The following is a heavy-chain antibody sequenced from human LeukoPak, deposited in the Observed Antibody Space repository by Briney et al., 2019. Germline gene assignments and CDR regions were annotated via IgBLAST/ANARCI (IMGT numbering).Heavy chain of an antibody. CDR3: GRFPDSGGSGRIY. J-gene: IGHJ4*02. Sequence: SETLSLTCAVYGGSFSGYYWSWIRQPPGKGLEWIGEINHSGSTNYNPSLKSRVTISVDTSKNQFSLKLSSVTAADTAVYYCGRFPDSGGSGRIYWGQGTLVTVSS. CDR2: INHSGST. CDR1: GGSFSGYY. V-gene: IGHV4-34*01. D-gene: IGHD3-22*01.